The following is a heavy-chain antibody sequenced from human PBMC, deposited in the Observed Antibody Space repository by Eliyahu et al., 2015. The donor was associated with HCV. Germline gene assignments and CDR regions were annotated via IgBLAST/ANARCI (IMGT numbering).Heavy chain of an antibody. D-gene: IGHD4-17*01. J-gene: IGHJ3*02. CDR1: XFXFXXXA. CDR2: ISVRGDIT. V-gene: IGHV3-23*01. CDR3: ATWPHGDYPRRDPVDI. Sequence: EVQLLESGGXLVQPGGSLRLSCAXSXFXFXXXAMNWVRRAPGKGLEWVSGISVRGDITYYTDSVKGRFTISRKNSKNTLSLQMNSLRAEDTALYYCATWPHGDYPRRDPVDIWGQGTMVTVSS.